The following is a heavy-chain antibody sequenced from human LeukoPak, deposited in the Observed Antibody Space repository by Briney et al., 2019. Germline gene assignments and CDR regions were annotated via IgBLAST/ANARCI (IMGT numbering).Heavy chain of an antibody. V-gene: IGHV1-69*05. D-gene: IGHD3-10*01. J-gene: IGHJ4*02. CDR1: GGTFTSYA. Sequence: ASVKVSCKASGGTFTSYAISWVRQAPGQGLEWRGGIIPIFGTANYAQKFQGRVTITTDESTSTAYMELSSLRSEDTAVYYCARAWLRGEVILGFVYWGQGTLVTVSS. CDR2: IIPIFGTA. CDR3: ARAWLRGEVILGFVY.